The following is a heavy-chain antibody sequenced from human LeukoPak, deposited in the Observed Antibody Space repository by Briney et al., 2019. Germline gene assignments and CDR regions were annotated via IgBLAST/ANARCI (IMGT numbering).Heavy chain of an antibody. CDR2: IYYSGST. D-gene: IGHD5-12*01. CDR3: ARVATGIGWYYFDY. CDR1: GGSISSYY. Sequence: SETLSLTCTVSGGSISSYYWSWIRQPPGKGLEWIGYIYYSGSTNYNPSLKSRVTISVDTSKNQFSLKLSSVTAADTAVYYCARVATGIGWYYFDYWGQGTLVTVSS. J-gene: IGHJ4*02. V-gene: IGHV4-59*01.